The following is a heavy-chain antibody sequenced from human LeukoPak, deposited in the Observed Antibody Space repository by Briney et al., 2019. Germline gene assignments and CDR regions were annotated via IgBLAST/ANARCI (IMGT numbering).Heavy chain of an antibody. CDR1: GGSISSAGYS. Sequence: PSETLSLTCAVSGGSISSAGYSWSWIRQPPGKGLEWIGYIYHSGSTYYNPSLKSRVTISVDRSKNQFSLKLSSVTAADTAVYYCARGLLRRFDPWGQGTLVTVSS. CDR3: ARGLLRRFDP. J-gene: IGHJ5*02. D-gene: IGHD3-10*01. V-gene: IGHV4-30-2*01. CDR2: IYHSGST.